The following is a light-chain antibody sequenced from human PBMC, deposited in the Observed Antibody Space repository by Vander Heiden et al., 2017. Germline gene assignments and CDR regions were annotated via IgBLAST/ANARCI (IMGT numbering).Light chain of an antibody. CDR1: QFGGND. CDR3: QEWDSSTLV. J-gene: IGLJ2*01. V-gene: IGLV3-1*01. CDR2: QDS. Sequence: SYDLTQHPSVSVSPGQTASITCSVDQFGGNDASRYQQKPGQSPVLVIDQDSKRPSGIPGRFSGSNSGTTATLTISGTQAMDEAYYYCQEWDSSTLVFGGGTKLTVL.